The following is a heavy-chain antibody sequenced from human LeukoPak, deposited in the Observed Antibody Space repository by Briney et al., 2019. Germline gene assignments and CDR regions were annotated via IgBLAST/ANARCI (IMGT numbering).Heavy chain of an antibody. V-gene: IGHV4-30-4*01. CDR1: GGSISSGDYY. J-gene: IGHJ4*02. CDR3: ASRYCSGGSCLPFED. CDR2: IYYSGST. Sequence: SETLSLTCTVSGGSISSGDYYWSWIRRPPGKGLEWIGYIYYSGSTYYNPSLKSRVTISVDTSKNQFSLKLSSVTAADTAVYYCASRYCSGGSCLPFEDWGQGTLVTVSS. D-gene: IGHD2-15*01.